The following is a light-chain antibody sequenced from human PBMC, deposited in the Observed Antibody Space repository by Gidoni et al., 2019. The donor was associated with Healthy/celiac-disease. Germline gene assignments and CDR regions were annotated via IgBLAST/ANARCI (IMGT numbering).Light chain of an antibody. CDR1: QSVSSY. CDR3: QRRSNWPLT. CDR2: DAS. V-gene: IGKV3-11*01. Sequence: EMVLTQSPATLSLSPGERATLSCRACQSVSSYLDWYQQKPGQAPRLLIYDASNRATGIPARFSGSGSGTDFTLTISSLEPEDFAVYYCQRRSNWPLTFGGGTKVEIK. J-gene: IGKJ4*01.